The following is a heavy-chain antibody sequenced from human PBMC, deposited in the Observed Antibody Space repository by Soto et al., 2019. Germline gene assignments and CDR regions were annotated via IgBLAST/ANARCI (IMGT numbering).Heavy chain of an antibody. J-gene: IGHJ6*02. CDR2: IYSGGST. CDR1: GFTVSSNY. CDR3: ARDRLGLPTRQNRPYYYYYGMDV. V-gene: IGHV3-53*01. D-gene: IGHD2-2*01. Sequence: GGSLRLSCAASGFTVSSNYMSWVRQAPGKGLEWVSVIYSGGSTYYADSVKGRFTISRDNSKNTLYLKMNSLRAEDTAVYYCARDRLGLPTRQNRPYYYYYGMDVWGQGTTVTVSS.